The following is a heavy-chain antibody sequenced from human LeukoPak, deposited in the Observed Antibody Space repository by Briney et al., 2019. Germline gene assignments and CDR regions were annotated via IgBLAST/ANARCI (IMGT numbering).Heavy chain of an antibody. CDR2: MLDTVTT. CDR1: GASMNTHY. D-gene: IGHD5-18*01. CDR3: ATIKRGNIFGYFDF. Sequence: SETLSLTCAVSGASMNTHYWSWIRQPPGKGLEWIGYMLDTVTTKDNPSLKSRFTLSAATSKNQSSLRLTFVTAADTAVYYCATIKRGNIFGYFDFWGQGIPVTVSS. V-gene: IGHV4-59*11. J-gene: IGHJ4*02.